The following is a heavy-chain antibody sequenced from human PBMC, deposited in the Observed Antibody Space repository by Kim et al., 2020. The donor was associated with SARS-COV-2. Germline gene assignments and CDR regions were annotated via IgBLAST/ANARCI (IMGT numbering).Heavy chain of an antibody. CDR2: IWYDGSNK. D-gene: IGHD1-26*01. V-gene: IGHV3-33*01. CDR1: GFTFSSYS. Sequence: GGSLRLSCAASGFTFSSYSMHWVRQAPGKGLEWVAVIWYDGSNKYYADSVKGRFTISRDNSKNTLYLQMNSLRAEDTAVYYCARDRGVGAIYYYYYGMDVWGQGTTVTVSS. CDR3: ARDRGVGAIYYYYYGMDV. J-gene: IGHJ6*02.